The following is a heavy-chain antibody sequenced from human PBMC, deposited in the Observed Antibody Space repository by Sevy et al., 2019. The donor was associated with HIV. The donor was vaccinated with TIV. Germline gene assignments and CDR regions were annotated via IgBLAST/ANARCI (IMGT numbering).Heavy chain of an antibody. Sequence: GGSLRLSCAASGFTFSSYEMNWVRQAPGKGLEWVSYISSSGSTIYYADSVKGRFTISRDNAKNSLYLQMNSLRAEDTAVYYCARQYYDFWNGPSPGMDVWGQGTTVTVSS. CDR3: ARQYYDFWNGPSPGMDV. D-gene: IGHD3-3*01. J-gene: IGHJ6*02. CDR2: ISSSGSTI. CDR1: GFTFSSYE. V-gene: IGHV3-48*03.